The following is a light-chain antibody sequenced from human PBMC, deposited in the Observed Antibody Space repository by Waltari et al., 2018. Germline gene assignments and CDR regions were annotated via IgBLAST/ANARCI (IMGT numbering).Light chain of an antibody. CDR1: QLHQKY. Sequence: SYDLTQPPSVSVSPGQTATISCSGHQLHQKYVSWYQVKAGQSPVLVVYLDKKRPSGIPERSSGSSSGETAKLTSSDTQSVDEGDYYGQAWDNSVAWVVGGGTKLTVL. CDR3: QAWDNSVAWV. V-gene: IGLV3-1*01. J-gene: IGLJ3*02. CDR2: LDK.